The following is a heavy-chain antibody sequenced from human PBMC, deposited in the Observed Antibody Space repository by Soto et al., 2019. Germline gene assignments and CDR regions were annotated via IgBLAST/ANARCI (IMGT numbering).Heavy chain of an antibody. CDR1: GFFFDNYA. V-gene: IGHV3-9*01. CDR2: LSGNSDIV. D-gene: IGHD1-26*01. J-gene: IGHJ4*02. CDR3: ASDRFRGTYYLRGVTYFFEE. Sequence: GGSLRLSCVTSGFFFDNYAMHWVRQAPGKGPEWVSGLSGNSDIVAYLDSVKGRFTISRDNAKNSLYLQMNSLRAEDTAVYYCASDRFRGTYYLRGVTYFFEEWGQGAPVTVSS.